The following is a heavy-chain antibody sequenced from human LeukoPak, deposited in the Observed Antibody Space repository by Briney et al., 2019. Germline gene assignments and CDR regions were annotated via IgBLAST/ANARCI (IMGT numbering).Heavy chain of an antibody. Sequence: ASVKVSCKASGYTFTGYYMHWVRQAPGQGLEWMGWINPNSGGTNYAQKFQGRVTMTRDTSISTAYMELSRLRSDDTAVYYCARAREYQPLWGKSAFDIWGQGTMVTVSS. V-gene: IGHV1-2*02. CDR2: INPNSGGT. CDR3: ARAREYQPLWGKSAFDI. D-gene: IGHD2-2*01. J-gene: IGHJ3*02. CDR1: GYTFTGYY.